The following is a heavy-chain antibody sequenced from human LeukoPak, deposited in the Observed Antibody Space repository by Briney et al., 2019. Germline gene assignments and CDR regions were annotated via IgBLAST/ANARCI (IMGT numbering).Heavy chain of an antibody. CDR2: ISDSGGRT. D-gene: IGHD3-22*01. V-gene: IGHV3-23*01. J-gene: IGHJ4*02. CDR3: AKRGVVIRVILVGFHKEANYFDS. Sequence: GGSLRLSCAVSGITLSNYGMSWVHQAPGKGLEWVAGISDSGGRTNYADSVKGRFTISRDNPKNTLYLQMNSLRAEDTAVYFCAKRGVVIRVILVGFHKEANYFDSWGQGALVTVSS. CDR1: GITLSNYG.